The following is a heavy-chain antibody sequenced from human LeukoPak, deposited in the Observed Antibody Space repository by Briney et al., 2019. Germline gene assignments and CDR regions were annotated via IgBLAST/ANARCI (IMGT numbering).Heavy chain of an antibody. J-gene: IGHJ6*02. Sequence: GRSLRLSCAASGFTFSSYAMHWVRQAPGKGLEWVAVISYDGSNKYYADSVKGRFTISRDNSKNTLYLQTNSLRAEDTAVYYCARDMGVVGATGGAYYYYGMDVWGQGTTVTVSS. CDR3: ARDMGVVGATGGAYYYYGMDV. D-gene: IGHD1-26*01. V-gene: IGHV3-30-3*01. CDR1: GFTFSSYA. CDR2: ISYDGSNK.